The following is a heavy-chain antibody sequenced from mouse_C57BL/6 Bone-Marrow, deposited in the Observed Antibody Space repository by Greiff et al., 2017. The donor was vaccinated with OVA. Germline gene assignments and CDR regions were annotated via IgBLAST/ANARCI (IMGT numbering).Heavy chain of an antibody. J-gene: IGHJ2*01. CDR2: IDPENGDT. CDR1: GFNIKDDY. Sequence: VQLQQSGAELVRPGASVKLSCTASGFNIKDDYMHWVKERPEQGLEWIGWIDPENGDTEYAPKFQGKATITADTSSKTVYLHLSSLTSEDTAVYYCTTYRYWGRGTTLTVSS. V-gene: IGHV14-4*01. CDR3: TTYRY.